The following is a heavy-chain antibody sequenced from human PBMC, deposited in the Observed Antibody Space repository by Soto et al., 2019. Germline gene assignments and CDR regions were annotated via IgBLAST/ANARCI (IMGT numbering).Heavy chain of an antibody. Sequence: LETLSLTRTVSCGSISRYYWSWIRQPPGKGLEWIGYIYYSGSTNYNPSLKSRVTISVDTSKNQFSLKLSSVTAADTAVYYCARESGGFDYWGQGTLVTVSS. CDR2: IYYSGST. CDR1: CGSISRYY. V-gene: IGHV4-59*01. CDR3: ARESGGFDY. D-gene: IGHD2-15*01. J-gene: IGHJ4*02.